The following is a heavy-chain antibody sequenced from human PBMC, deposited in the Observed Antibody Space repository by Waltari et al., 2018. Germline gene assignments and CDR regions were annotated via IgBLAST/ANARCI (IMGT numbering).Heavy chain of an antibody. CDR3: TRGGNYDFWSHSPFVDP. J-gene: IGHJ5*02. Sequence: QVQLQQWGAGLLKPSETLSLTCPVSGASFSAYYWAWVRHVPGKGLEWIGQIRHPGNTNYNPSLQSRVAISIDTSRNQFSLRVFSVTAADTGLYFCTRGGNYDFWSHSPFVDPWGQGTQVTVSS. CDR2: IRHPGNT. D-gene: IGHD3-3*01. V-gene: IGHV4-34*01. CDR1: GASFSAYY.